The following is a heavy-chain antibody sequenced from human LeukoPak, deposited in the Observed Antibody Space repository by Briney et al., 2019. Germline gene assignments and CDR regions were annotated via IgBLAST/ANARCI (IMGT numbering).Heavy chain of an antibody. CDR1: GYTLTSNY. J-gene: IGHJ4*02. CDR3: ARDQEGFDY. Sequence: GASVKVSCKASGYTLTSNYMHWVRQAPGQGLEWMGTINPSGGSTSYAQNFQGRVTVTRDTSTTTVHMELRGLRSEDTAVYYCARDQEGFDYWGQGTVVTVSS. CDR2: INPSGGST. V-gene: IGHV1-46*01.